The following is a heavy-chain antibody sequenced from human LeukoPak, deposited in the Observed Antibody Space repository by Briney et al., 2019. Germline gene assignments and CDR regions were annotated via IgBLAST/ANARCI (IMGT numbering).Heavy chain of an antibody. CDR2: AHVSGSA. D-gene: IGHD3-10*01. V-gene: IGHV4-59*11. Sequence: SSETLSLPCSVSGGFFNDHFWGWVRQPPGKGLEWIGYAHVSGSANSIPSLKSRVIISVDTSRNQFSLRLTSVTASDTAVYYCARDSKEYDSGSYEDHFDSWGPGTLVTVSS. CDR1: GGFFNDHF. CDR3: ARDSKEYDSGSYEDHFDS. J-gene: IGHJ5*01.